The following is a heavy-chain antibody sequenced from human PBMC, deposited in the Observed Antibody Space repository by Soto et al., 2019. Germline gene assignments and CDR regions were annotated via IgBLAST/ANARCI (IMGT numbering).Heavy chain of an antibody. V-gene: IGHV4-34*01. J-gene: IGHJ4*02. Sequence: SETLSLTCAVYGGSFSGYYWSWIRQPPGKGLEWIGEINHSGSTNYNPSLKSRVTISVDTSKNQFSLKLSSVTAADTAVYYCARMGDYYDSSGFGYWGQGTLVTVSS. D-gene: IGHD3-22*01. CDR3: ARMGDYYDSSGFGY. CDR1: GGSFSGYY. CDR2: INHSGST.